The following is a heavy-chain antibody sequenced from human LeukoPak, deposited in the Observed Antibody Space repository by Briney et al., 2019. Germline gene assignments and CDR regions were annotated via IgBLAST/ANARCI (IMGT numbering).Heavy chain of an antibody. J-gene: IGHJ4*02. CDR2: IYYSGST. D-gene: IGHD2-2*01. V-gene: IGHV4-30-4*08. Sequence: SQTLSLTCTVSGGSISSGDYYWSWIRQPPGKGLEWIGYIYYSGSTYYNPSLKSRVTIPVDTSKNQFSLRLSSVTAADTAVYYCARANKYCSSTSCSFDYWGQGTLVTVSS. CDR1: GGSISSGDYY. CDR3: ARANKYCSSTSCSFDY.